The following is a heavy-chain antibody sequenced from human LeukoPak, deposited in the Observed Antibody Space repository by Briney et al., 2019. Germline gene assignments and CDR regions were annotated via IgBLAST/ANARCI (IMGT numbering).Heavy chain of an antibody. CDR3: ARILLHYDILTGYFPTYGMDV. J-gene: IGHJ6*02. CDR2: IFYSGST. CDR1: GGSISSYY. D-gene: IGHD3-9*01. V-gene: IGHV4-59*01. Sequence: SETLSLTCTVSGGSISSYYWSWIRQPPGKGLEWIGYIFYSGSTNYNPSLKSRVTISVDTSKNQFSLKLSSVTAADTAVYYCARILLHYDILTGYFPTYGMDVWGQGTTVTVSS.